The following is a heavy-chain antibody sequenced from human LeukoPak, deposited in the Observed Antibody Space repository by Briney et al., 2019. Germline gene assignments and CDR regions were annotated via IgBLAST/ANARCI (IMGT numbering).Heavy chain of an antibody. CDR1: GGSISSSSYH. CDR2: IYYSGST. J-gene: IGHJ4*02. CDR3: ARRNSSSWRTYFDY. Sequence: ASETLSLTCTVSGGSISSSSYHWGWIRQPPGKGLEWIGSIYYSGSTYYNPSLKSRVTISVDTSKNQFSLKLSSVTAADTAVYYCARRNSSSWRTYFDYWGQGTLVTVSS. D-gene: IGHD6-13*01. V-gene: IGHV4-39*01.